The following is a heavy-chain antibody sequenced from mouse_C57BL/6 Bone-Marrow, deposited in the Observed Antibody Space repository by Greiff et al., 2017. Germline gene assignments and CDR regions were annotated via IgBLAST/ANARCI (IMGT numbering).Heavy chain of an antibody. V-gene: IGHV1-82*01. CDR2: IYPGDGDT. CDR3: ASDYSNY. Sequence: QVQLQQSGPELVQPGASVQISCPASCSAFRSSWLNLVKPRPGKGLEWIGRIYPGDGDTNSNGTFQVTATLTADKSSSTAYMQLSSLTSEDSAVYFCASDYSNYWGQGTTLTVSS. D-gene: IGHD2-5*01. CDR1: CSAFRSSW. J-gene: IGHJ2*01.